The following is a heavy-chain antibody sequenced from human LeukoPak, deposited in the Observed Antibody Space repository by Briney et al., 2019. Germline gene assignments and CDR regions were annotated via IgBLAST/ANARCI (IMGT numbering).Heavy chain of an antibody. J-gene: IGHJ4*02. Sequence: PSETLSLTCAVYGGSFSGYYWSWIRQPPGKGLEWIGEINHSGSTNYNPSLKSRVTISVDTSKNQFSLKLSSVTAADTAVYYCASLSIAAAGIRRFDYWGQGTLVTVSS. CDR1: GGSFSGYY. V-gene: IGHV4-34*01. CDR2: INHSGST. CDR3: ASLSIAAAGIRRFDY. D-gene: IGHD6-13*01.